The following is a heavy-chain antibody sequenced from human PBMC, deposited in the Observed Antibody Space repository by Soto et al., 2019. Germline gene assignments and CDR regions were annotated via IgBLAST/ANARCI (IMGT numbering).Heavy chain of an antibody. J-gene: IGHJ5*02. CDR3: ARDMRLAYCGGDCYLNWFDP. Sequence: SETLSLTRTVSGGSISSGGYYWSWIRQHPGKGLEWIGYIYYSGSTYYNPSLKSRVTISVDTSKNQFSLKLSSVTAADTAVYYCARDMRLAYCGGDCYLNWFDPWGQGTLVTVSS. CDR1: GGSISSGGYY. V-gene: IGHV4-30-4*08. CDR2: IYYSGST. D-gene: IGHD2-21*02.